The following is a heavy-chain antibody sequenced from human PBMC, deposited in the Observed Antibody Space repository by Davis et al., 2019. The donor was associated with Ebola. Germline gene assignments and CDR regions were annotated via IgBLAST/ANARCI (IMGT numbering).Heavy chain of an antibody. D-gene: IGHD3-16*01. CDR1: EFSFSNYD. Sequence: PSETLSLTCAGSEFSFSNYDMHWVRQGPGKGLEWVGVVSYDGSSKDALRGRFTISRDNAKKTVYLQMNSVRPEDTAVYYCAKLKGVWGSNFAMDVWGQGTTVTVSS. V-gene: IGHV3-30*18. CDR2: VSYDGSSK. J-gene: IGHJ6*02. CDR3: AKLKGVWGSNFAMDV.